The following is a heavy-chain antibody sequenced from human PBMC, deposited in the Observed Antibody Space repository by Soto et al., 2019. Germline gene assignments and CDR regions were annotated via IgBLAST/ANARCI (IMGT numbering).Heavy chain of an antibody. V-gene: IGHV4-34*01. J-gene: IGHJ4*02. CDR3: ARVVSRITIFGVVRKKIDY. CDR2: INHSGST. Sequence: PSETLSLTCAVYGWSFSGYYWSWIRQPPGKGLEWIGEINHSGSTNYNPSLKSRVTISVDTSKNQFSLKLSSVTAADTAVYYCARVVSRITIFGVVRKKIDYWGQGTLVTVSS. D-gene: IGHD3-3*01. CDR1: GWSFSGYY.